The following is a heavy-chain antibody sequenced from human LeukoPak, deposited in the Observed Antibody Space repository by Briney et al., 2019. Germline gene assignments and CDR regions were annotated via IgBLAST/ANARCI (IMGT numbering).Heavy chain of an antibody. CDR3: ARGGTYYDILTGYSTYYYYGMDV. D-gene: IGHD3-9*01. J-gene: IGHJ6*02. V-gene: IGHV1-8*01. Sequence: GASVKVSCKASGYTFTSYDINWVRQATGQGLEWMGWMNPNSGNTGYAQKFQGRVTMTRNTSISTAYMELSSLRSEDTAVYYCARGGTYYDILTGYSTYYYYGMDVWGQGTTVTVS. CDR1: GYTFTSYD. CDR2: MNPNSGNT.